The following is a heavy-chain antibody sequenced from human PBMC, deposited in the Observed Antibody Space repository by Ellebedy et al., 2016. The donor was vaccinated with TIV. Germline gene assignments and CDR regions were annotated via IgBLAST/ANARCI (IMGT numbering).Heavy chain of an antibody. CDR1: GFTFSSYA. Sequence: GGSLRLSXAASGFTFSSYAVHWVRQAPGKGLEWVAVISYHGSNQYYADSVKGRFTISRDNSKNTLYLQMNSLRAEDTAVYYCARDLYGIVATPIDYWGQGTLVTVSS. CDR2: ISYHGSNQ. D-gene: IGHD5-12*01. J-gene: IGHJ4*02. V-gene: IGHV3-30*01. CDR3: ARDLYGIVATPIDY.